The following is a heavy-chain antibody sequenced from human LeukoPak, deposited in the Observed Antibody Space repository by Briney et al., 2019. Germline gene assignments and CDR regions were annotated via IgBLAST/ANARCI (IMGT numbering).Heavy chain of an antibody. D-gene: IGHD3-10*01. J-gene: IGHJ5*02. Sequence: GGSLRLSCAASGFTFSDYYMSWIRQAPGKGLEWVSYISSSSSYTNHADSVKGRFTISRDNAKNSLYLQMNSLRAEDTAVYYCAVRRITMVRGVIGPDWFDPWGQGTLVTVSS. V-gene: IGHV3-11*06. CDR3: AVRRITMVRGVIGPDWFDP. CDR1: GFTFSDYY. CDR2: ISSSSSYT.